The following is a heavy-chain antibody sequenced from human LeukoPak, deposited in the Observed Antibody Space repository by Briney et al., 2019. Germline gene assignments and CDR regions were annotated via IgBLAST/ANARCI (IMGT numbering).Heavy chain of an antibody. V-gene: IGHV4-39*02. D-gene: IGHD5-18*01. CDR1: GGSITTDRYL. Sequence: SETLSLTCAVSGGSITTDRYLWGWLRQSPGKGLEWIGSVSHRGREYYRSSLKSRVTISVDASNNRFSLSLKSVTAADTATYYCALKGDTANTFDYWGQGTLVTVSS. CDR3: ALKGDTANTFDY. J-gene: IGHJ4*02. CDR2: VSHRGRE.